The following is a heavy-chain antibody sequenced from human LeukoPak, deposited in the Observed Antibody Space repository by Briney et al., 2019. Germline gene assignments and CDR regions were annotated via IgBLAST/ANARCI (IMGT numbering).Heavy chain of an antibody. Sequence: ASVKVSCKPSGYTFTFYYMHWVRQAPGQGLEWMGIINPSGGSTSYAQKFQGRVTMTWDTSTSTVYMELSSLTSDDTAVYYCARKGGGYYHFDYWGQGTLVTVSS. CDR1: GYTFTFYY. CDR3: ARKGGGYYHFDY. V-gene: IGHV1-46*01. J-gene: IGHJ4*02. D-gene: IGHD3-3*01. CDR2: INPSGGST.